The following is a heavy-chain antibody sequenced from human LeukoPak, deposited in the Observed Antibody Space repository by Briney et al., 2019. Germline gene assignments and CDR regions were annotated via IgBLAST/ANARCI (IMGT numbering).Heavy chain of an antibody. CDR1: GFTVSSNS. D-gene: IGHD2-15*01. CDR2: IKQDGSEK. J-gene: IGHJ4*02. V-gene: IGHV3-7*01. Sequence: GGSLRLSCAASGFTVSSNSMSWVRQAPGKGLEWVANIKQDGSEKYYVDSVKGRFTISRDNAKNSLYLQMNSLRAEDTAVYYCAREDIVVVVASYYFDYWGQGTLVTVSS. CDR3: AREDIVVVVASYYFDY.